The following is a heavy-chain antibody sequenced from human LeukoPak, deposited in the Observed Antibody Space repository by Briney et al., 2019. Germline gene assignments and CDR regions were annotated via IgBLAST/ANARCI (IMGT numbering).Heavy chain of an antibody. CDR3: ARDGDDILTGYYGHHAPVDV. J-gene: IGHJ6*02. CDR2: IKQDGSEK. D-gene: IGHD3-9*01. CDR1: GFTFSSYW. Sequence: GGSMRLSCAASGFTFSSYWLSWVRQAPGKVLEWVANIKQDGSEKYYVDSVKGRFTISRDNAKNSLYLQMNSLRAEDTAVYYCARDGDDILTGYYGHHAPVDVWGQGTTVTVSS. V-gene: IGHV3-7*01.